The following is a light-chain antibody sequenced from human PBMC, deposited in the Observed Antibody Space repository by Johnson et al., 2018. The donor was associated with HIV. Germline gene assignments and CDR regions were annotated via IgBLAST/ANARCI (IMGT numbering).Light chain of an antibody. V-gene: IGLV1-51*01. J-gene: IGLJ1*01. CDR3: GTWDSSLSYV. CDR2: ENN. Sequence: QSVLTQPPSVSAAPGHNVSISCSGSSSNIGDNYISWYQQLPGAAPTLLIYENNKRPSGIPDRFSGSKSGTSATLGITGLQTGDEADYYCGTWDSSLSYVFGTGTKVTVL. CDR1: SSNIGDNY.